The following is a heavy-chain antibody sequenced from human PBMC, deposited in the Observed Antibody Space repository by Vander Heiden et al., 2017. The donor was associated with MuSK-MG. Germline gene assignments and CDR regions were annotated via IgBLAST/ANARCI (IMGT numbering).Heavy chain of an antibody. J-gene: IGHJ6*04. Sequence: EVQLVESGGGLVKPGGSLRLSCAASGFTFSSYSMNWVRQAPGKGLEWVSSISSSSSYIYYADSVKGRFTISRDNAKNSLSLQMNSLRVEDTAVYYCARESWQQLARDVWGKGTTVTVSS. CDR3: ARESWQQLARDV. V-gene: IGHV3-21*01. CDR1: GFTFSSYS. D-gene: IGHD6-13*01. CDR2: ISSSSSYI.